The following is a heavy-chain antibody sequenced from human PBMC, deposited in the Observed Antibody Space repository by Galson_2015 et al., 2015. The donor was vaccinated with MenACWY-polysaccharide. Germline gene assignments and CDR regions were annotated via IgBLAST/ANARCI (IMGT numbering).Heavy chain of an antibody. J-gene: IGHJ3*02. D-gene: IGHD6-13*01. Sequence: SLRLSCAGSGFSFRTYRMNWVRQAPGEGLEWVSYIRTEGDSTHYADSVKGRFTISRDNAKNSLYLQMNSLRAEDTAVYYCARVAAAGPGLSDASDIWGQGTMVTVSS. CDR1: GFSFRTYR. V-gene: IGHV3-48*01. CDR2: IRTEGDST. CDR3: ARVAAAGPGLSDASDI.